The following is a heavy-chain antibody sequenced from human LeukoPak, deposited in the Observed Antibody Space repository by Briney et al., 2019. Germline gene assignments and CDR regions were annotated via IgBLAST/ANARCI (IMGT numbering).Heavy chain of an antibody. CDR3: ASVYSGYDLSQLDY. J-gene: IGHJ4*02. Sequence: PGESLKISCKGSGYSFTSYWIGWVRQAPGQGLEWMGWINPNSGGTSYAQRFQGRVTVTRVTSISTAYMELSRLTSNDAAVYYCASVYSGYDLSQLDYWGQGTVVTVSS. CDR2: INPNSGGT. V-gene: IGHV1-2*02. D-gene: IGHD5-12*01. CDR1: GYSFTSYW.